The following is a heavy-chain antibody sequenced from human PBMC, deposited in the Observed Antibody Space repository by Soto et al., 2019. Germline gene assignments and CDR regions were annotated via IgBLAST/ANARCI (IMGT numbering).Heavy chain of an antibody. CDR2: TYYRSKWYN. D-gene: IGHD6-13*01. Sequence: SQTLSLTCAISGDSVSSNSAAWNWIRQSPSRGLEWLGRTYYRSKWYNDYAVSVKSRITINPDTSKNQFSLQLNSVTPEDTAVYYCARGSFIAAAAYYYYYGMDVWGQGTTLTVSS. CDR1: GDSVSSNSAA. CDR3: ARGSFIAAAAYYYYYGMDV. J-gene: IGHJ6*02. V-gene: IGHV6-1*01.